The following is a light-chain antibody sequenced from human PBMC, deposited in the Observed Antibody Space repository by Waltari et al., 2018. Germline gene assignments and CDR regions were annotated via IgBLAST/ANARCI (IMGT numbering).Light chain of an antibody. CDR3: QQYSSTPYT. CDR1: QDISNS. J-gene: IGKJ2*01. CDR2: AAS. V-gene: IGKV1-NL1*01. Sequence: DIQMTQSPSSLSASVGDRVTITCRASQDISNSLAWYQQKAGKAPKVLLYAASRLESGVPSRFSGSGSGTNYTLTISSLQPEDFATYYCQQYSSTPYTFGQGTKLEV.